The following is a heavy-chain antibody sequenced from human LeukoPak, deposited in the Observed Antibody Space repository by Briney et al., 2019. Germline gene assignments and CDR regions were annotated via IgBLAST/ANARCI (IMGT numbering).Heavy chain of an antibody. J-gene: IGHJ4*02. Sequence: ASMKVSCKASGYTFTSYGISWLRQAPGQGLEWMGWISTYNGNTNYAQKFQGRVTMTTDASTSTAYMEMRSLRSDDTAVYYCARGGDSFDYWGQGTLVTVSS. CDR1: GYTFTSYG. CDR2: ISTYNGNT. CDR3: ARGGDSFDY. V-gene: IGHV1-18*01.